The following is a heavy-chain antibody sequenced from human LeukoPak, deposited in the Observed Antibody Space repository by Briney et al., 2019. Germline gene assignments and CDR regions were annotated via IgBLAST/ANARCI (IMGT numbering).Heavy chain of an antibody. D-gene: IGHD6-19*01. V-gene: IGHV3-53*01. J-gene: IGHJ4*02. Sequence: GGSLRLSCAASGFSVSSNYMSWVRQVPGTGLEWLSIIHSGGNTYYADSVKGRLTISRDNSQNTLFLQMNSLRVEDTAVYSCARVSLSSRDYFDFWGQGTLVTVSS. CDR2: IHSGGNT. CDR1: GFSVSSNY. CDR3: ARVSLSSRDYFDF.